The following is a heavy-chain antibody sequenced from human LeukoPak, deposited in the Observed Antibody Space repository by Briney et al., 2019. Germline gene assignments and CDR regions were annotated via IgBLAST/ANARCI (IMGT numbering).Heavy chain of an antibody. CDR2: IKQDGTEK. D-gene: IGHD1-26*01. J-gene: IGHJ4*02. CDR1: GFTFSRYW. Sequence: GGSLRLSCAASGFTFSRYWMTWVRQAPGKRLEWVANIKQDGTEKYYVDSVKGRFTISRDNAKNSLYLQMNSLRAEDTAVYYCARDSEWGLLRSDYWGQGTLVTVSS. CDR3: ARDSEWGLLRSDY. V-gene: IGHV3-7*05.